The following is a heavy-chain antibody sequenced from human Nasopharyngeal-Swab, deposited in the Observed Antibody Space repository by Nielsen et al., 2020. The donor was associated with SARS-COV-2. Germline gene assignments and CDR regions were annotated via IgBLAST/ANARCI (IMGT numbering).Heavy chain of an antibody. CDR3: ARGRQQLVLGYYYYYMDV. J-gene: IGHJ6*03. D-gene: IGHD6-13*01. V-gene: IGHV3-21*01. Sequence: WIRQPPGKGREGVSSISSSSSYIYYADSVKGRFTISRENAKNSLYLQMNSLRAEDAAVYYCARGRQQLVLGYYYYYMDVWGKGTTVTVSS. CDR2: ISSSSSYI.